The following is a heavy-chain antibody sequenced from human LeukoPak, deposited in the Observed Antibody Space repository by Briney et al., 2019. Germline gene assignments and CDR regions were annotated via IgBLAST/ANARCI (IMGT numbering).Heavy chain of an antibody. CDR1: GGSFSGYY. Sequence: SETLSLTCAVYGGSFSGYYWSWIRQPPGKGLEWIGEINHSGSTNYNPSLKGRVTISVDTSKNQFSLKLSSVTAADTAVYYCASLSGGIAVAGNYWGQGTLVTVSS. J-gene: IGHJ4*02. CDR2: INHSGST. CDR3: ASLSGGIAVAGNY. V-gene: IGHV4-34*01. D-gene: IGHD6-19*01.